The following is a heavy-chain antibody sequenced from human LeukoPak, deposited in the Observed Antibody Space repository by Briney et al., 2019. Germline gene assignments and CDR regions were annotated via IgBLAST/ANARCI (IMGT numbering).Heavy chain of an antibody. CDR2: IYTSGST. CDR1: GGSISSGSYY. V-gene: IGHV4-61*02. J-gene: IGHJ6*03. D-gene: IGHD4-17*01. Sequence: SETLSLTCAVSGGSISSGSYYWSWIRQPAGKGLEWIGRIYTSGSTNYNPSLKSRVTISVDTSKNQFSLKLSSVTAADTAVYYCARIPTVTTVRQSGYYYMDVWGKGTTVTVSS. CDR3: ARIPTVTTVRQSGYYYMDV.